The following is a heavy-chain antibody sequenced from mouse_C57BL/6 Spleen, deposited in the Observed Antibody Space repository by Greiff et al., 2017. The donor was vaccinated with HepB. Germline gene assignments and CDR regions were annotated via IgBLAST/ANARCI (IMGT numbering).Heavy chain of an antibody. CDR3: ARRAYYSNFFAY. D-gene: IGHD2-5*01. CDR1: GYTFTSYW. J-gene: IGHJ3*01. V-gene: IGHV1-53*01. CDR2: INPSNGGM. Sequence: QVHVKQPGTELVKPGASVKLSCKVSGYTFTSYWMHWVKQRPGQGLEWIGNINPSNGGMNYNEKFKSKATLTVDKSSSTAYMQLSSLTSEDSSVYYCARRAYYSNFFAYWGQGTLVTVSA.